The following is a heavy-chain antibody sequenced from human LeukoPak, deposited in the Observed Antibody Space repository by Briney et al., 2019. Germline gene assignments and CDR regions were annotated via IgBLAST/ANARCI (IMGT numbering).Heavy chain of an antibody. V-gene: IGHV3-23*01. CDR3: AKAVAYCGGDCLP. J-gene: IGHJ4*02. D-gene: IGHD2-21*02. CDR1: GFTFSSYA. CDR2: ISGSGGST. Sequence: PGGSLRLSCAASGFTFSSYAMSWVRQAPVKGLEWVSAISGSGGSTYYADSVKGRFTISRDNSKTTLYLQMHSLRAEETAVYYCAKAVAYCGGDCLPWGQGTLVTVSS.